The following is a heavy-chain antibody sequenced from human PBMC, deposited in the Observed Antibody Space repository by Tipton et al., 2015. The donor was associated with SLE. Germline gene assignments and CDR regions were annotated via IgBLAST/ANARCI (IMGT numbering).Heavy chain of an antibody. V-gene: IGHV4-4*08. D-gene: IGHD2-8*01. Sequence: TLSLTCTVSGGSIKSHYWNWIRRPPGKGLEWIGYISSGGGTNYNPSLKSRVTMSVDTAKNQFSLKLTSVTAADTAVYYCARGMLTWRGAIVGVDVWGQGTTVNVSS. CDR2: ISSGGGT. CDR1: GGSIKSHY. CDR3: ARGMLTWRGAIVGVDV. J-gene: IGHJ6*02.